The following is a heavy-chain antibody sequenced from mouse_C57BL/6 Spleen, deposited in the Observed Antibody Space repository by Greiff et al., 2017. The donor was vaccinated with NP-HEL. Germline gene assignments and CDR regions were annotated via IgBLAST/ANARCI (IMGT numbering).Heavy chain of an antibody. V-gene: IGHV1-82*01. J-gene: IGHJ4*01. D-gene: IGHD1-1*01. CDR1: GYAFSSSW. CDR2: IYPGDGDT. CDR3: ARSAYYGSSYDAMDY. Sequence: VQLQQSGPELVKPGASVKISCKASGYAFSSSWMNWVKQRPGKGLEWIGRIYPGDGDTNYTGKFKGKATLTADKSSSTAYMQLSSLPSEDSAVYFCARSAYYGSSYDAMDYWGQGTSVTVSS.